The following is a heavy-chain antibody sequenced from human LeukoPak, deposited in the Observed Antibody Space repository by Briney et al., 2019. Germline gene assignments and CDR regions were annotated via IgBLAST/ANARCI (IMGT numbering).Heavy chain of an antibody. Sequence: PSETLSLTCAVYGESFSGYYWSWIRQPPGKGLEWIGEINHSGSTNYNPSLKSRVTISVDTPKNQFSLKLSSVTAADTAVYYCARGVARTYYSDTSGYAAADYWGQGTLVTVSS. D-gene: IGHD3-22*01. CDR2: INHSGST. CDR1: GESFSGYY. V-gene: IGHV4-34*01. CDR3: ARGVARTYYSDTSGYAAADY. J-gene: IGHJ4*02.